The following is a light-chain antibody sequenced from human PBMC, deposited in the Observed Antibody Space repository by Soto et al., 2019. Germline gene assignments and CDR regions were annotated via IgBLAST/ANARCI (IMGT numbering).Light chain of an antibody. CDR3: AALDDSLNGLV. J-gene: IGLJ1*01. V-gene: IGLV1-44*01. Sequence: QAVVTQPPSASGTPGQRVTISCSGSSSNIGINAVNWYQQLPGTAPKLVIYDNNQRPSGVPDRFSGSKSGISASLAIIGLQSEDEADYSCAALDDSLNGLVFGTGTKLPVL. CDR2: DNN. CDR1: SSNIGINA.